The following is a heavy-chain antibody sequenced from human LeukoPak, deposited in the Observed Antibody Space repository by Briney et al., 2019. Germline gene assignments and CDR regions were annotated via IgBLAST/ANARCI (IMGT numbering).Heavy chain of an antibody. V-gene: IGHV1-69*06. J-gene: IGHJ6*04. CDR1: GGTFSRYA. CDR2: IIPIFGTA. CDR3: GRGYCSGGSCNSFGMDD. Sequence: ASVNVSCKASGGTFSRYAISWVRQAPGQGLEWMGGIIPIFGTANYAQKLQGRVTITADKSTSTAYMELSSLRSEDTAVYYCGRGYCSGGSCNSFGMDDWGKGTTVTVSS. D-gene: IGHD2-15*01.